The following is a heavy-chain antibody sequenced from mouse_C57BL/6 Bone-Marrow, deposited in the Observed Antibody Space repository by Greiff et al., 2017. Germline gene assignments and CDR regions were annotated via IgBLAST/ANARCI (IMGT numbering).Heavy chain of an antibody. CDR3: ARERVYYGYDGAMDY. J-gene: IGHJ4*01. CDR1: GYAFTNYL. D-gene: IGHD2-2*01. V-gene: IGHV1-54*01. CDR2: INPGSGGT. Sequence: VQLQQSGAELVRPGTSVKVSCKASGYAFTNYLIEWVKQRPGQGLEWIGVINPGSGGTNYNEKFKGKATLTADKSSSTAYMQLSSLTSEDSAVYFCARERVYYGYDGAMDYWGQGTSVTVSS.